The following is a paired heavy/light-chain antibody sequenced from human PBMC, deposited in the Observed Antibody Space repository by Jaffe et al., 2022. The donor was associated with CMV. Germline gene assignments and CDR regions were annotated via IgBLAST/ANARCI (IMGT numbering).Heavy chain of an antibody. Sequence: QLQLQESGPGLVKPSETLSLTCTVSGGSISSSSYYWGWIRQPPGKGLEWIGSIHHGGSTYYNPSLKSRLTISVDTSKNQFSLKLSSVTAADTAVYYCAGREGYTYGWYDYWGQGTLVTVSS. V-gene: IGHV4-39*01. J-gene: IGHJ4*02. CDR2: IHHGGST. CDR3: AGREGYTYGWYDY. CDR1: GGSISSSSYY. D-gene: IGHD6-19*01.
Light chain of an antibody. CDR1: QSVLYNSNNENY. Sequence: DIVMTQSPDSLAVSLGERATINCKSSQSVLYNSNNENYLAWYQQKPGQPPKLLMYWASTRESGVPDRFSGSGSGTDFTLTISSLQAEDVAVYYCQQYYSIPSITFGQGTRLEIK. CDR3: QQYYSIPSIT. V-gene: IGKV4-1*01. J-gene: IGKJ5*01. CDR2: WAS.